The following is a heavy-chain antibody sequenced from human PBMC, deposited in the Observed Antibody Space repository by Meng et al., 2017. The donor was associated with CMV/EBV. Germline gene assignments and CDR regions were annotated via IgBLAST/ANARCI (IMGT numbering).Heavy chain of an antibody. V-gene: IGHV1-69*10. CDR1: GGTFSSYA. D-gene: IGHD2-2*01. CDR3: ARDLLGYCSSTSCRHYYYYYGMDV. Sequence: SVTVSCKASGGTFSSYAISWVRQAPGQGLEWMGGIIPILGIANYAQKFQGRVTITADKSTSTAYMELSSLRSEDTAVYYCARDLLGYCSSTSCRHYYYYYGMDVWGQGTTVTVSS. CDR2: IIPILGIA. J-gene: IGHJ6*02.